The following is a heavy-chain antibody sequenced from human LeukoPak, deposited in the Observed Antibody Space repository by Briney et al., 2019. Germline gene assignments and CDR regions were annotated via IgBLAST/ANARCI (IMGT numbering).Heavy chain of an antibody. Sequence: GGSLRLSCVASGFNFSDYYMNWIRQSPGKGLEWISYMSSRSGIIYYADSVKGRFTSSRDNAKNSLYLQMNSLRAEDTAVYYCARVCSNTSCWGAFDIWGQGTMVTVSS. V-gene: IGHV3-11*04. CDR3: ARVCSNTSCWGAFDI. CDR1: GFNFSDYY. CDR2: MSSRSGII. J-gene: IGHJ3*02. D-gene: IGHD2-2*01.